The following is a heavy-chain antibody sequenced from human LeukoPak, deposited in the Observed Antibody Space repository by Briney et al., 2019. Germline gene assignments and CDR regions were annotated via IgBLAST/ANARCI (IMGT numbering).Heavy chain of an antibody. V-gene: IGHV1-69*05. CDR1: GGTFSSYA. J-gene: IGHJ4*02. Sequence: ASVKVSCKASGGTFSSYAISWVRQAPGQGLELMGGIIPIFGTANYAQKFQGRVTITTDESTSTAYMELSSLRSEDTAVYYCATLGYCTNGVCYDDYWGQGTLVTVSS. CDR3: ATLGYCTNGVCYDDY. D-gene: IGHD2-8*01. CDR2: IIPIFGTA.